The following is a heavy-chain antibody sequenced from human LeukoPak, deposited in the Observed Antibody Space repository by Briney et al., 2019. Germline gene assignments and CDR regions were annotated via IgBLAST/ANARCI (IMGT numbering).Heavy chain of an antibody. CDR3: ARADDSSGYLEAFDI. CDR2: ISSSSSYI. Sequence: PGGSLRLSCAASGFTFSSYSMNWVRQAPGKGLEWVSSISSSSSYIYYADSVKGRFTISRDNAKNSLYLQMNSLRAEDTAVYYCARADDSSGYLEAFDIWGQGTMVTVSS. D-gene: IGHD3-22*01. V-gene: IGHV3-21*04. CDR1: GFTFSSYS. J-gene: IGHJ3*02.